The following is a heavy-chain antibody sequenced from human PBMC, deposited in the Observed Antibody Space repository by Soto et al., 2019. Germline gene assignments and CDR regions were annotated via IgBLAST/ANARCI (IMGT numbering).Heavy chain of an antibody. CDR3: ASFVFASTIGIVVVTPDMEVGFDY. Sequence: SSTXSLTGTFSVFSIIIGGYYGSGIRQHPGRGREWIGYIYYSGSTYYNPSLKSRVTISVDTSKNQFSLKLSSVTAADTAVHYCASFVFASTIGIVVVTPDMEVGFDYWGQGTLVTVSS. J-gene: IGHJ4*02. CDR2: IYYSGST. D-gene: IGHD2-2*01. CDR1: VFSIIIGGYY. V-gene: IGHV4-31*03.